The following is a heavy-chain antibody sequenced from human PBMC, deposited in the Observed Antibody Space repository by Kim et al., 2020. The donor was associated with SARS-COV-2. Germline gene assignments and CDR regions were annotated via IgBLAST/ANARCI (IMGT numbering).Heavy chain of an antibody. V-gene: IGHV3-23*01. CDR1: GFTFSSYA. Sequence: GGSLRLSCATSGFTFSSYAMSWVRQAPGKGLEWVSAISGSGGSTYYADSVKGRFTISRDNSKNTLYLQMNSLRAEDTAVYYCALPGGMIVAIYFQHWGQGTLVTVSS. CDR3: ALPGGMIVAIYFQH. D-gene: IGHD3-22*01. CDR2: ISGSGGST. J-gene: IGHJ1*01.